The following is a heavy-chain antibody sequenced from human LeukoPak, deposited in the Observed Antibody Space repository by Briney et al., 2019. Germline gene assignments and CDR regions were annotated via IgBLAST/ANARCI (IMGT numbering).Heavy chain of an antibody. J-gene: IGHJ4*02. D-gene: IGHD5-18*01. CDR2: IYYSGST. Sequence: SETLSLTCTVSGGSISSSSYYWGWIRQPPGKGLEWIGSIYYSGSTYYNPSLKSRVTISVDTSKNQFSLKLSSVTAADTAVYYCARPRGIQLPPDYWGQGTLVTVSS. CDR3: ARPRGIQLPPDY. V-gene: IGHV4-39*01. CDR1: GGSISSSSYY.